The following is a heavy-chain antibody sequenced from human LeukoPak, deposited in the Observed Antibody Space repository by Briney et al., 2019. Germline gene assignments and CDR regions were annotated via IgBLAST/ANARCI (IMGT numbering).Heavy chain of an antibody. CDR3: VSFYETY. J-gene: IGHJ4*02. CDR2: INSDGSWT. Sequence: GGSLRLSCAASGNYWMHWVRQVPGKGLVWVSHINSDGSWTSYADSVEGRFTISKDNAKNTVYLQMNSLRAEDSAVYYCVSFYETYWGRGTLVTVSS. V-gene: IGHV3-74*01. D-gene: IGHD2/OR15-2a*01. CDR1: GNYW.